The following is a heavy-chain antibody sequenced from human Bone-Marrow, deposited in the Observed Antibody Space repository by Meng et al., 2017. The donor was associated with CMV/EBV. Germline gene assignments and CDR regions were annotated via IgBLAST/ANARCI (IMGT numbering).Heavy chain of an antibody. CDR1: GFTFSSYA. CDR2: ISGSSGIT. V-gene: IGHV3-23*01. Sequence: GESLKISCAASGFTFSSYAVSWVRQAPGKGLEWVSTISGSSGITYYADSVKGRFTISRDNSKNTLYLQMDSLRAEDTAVYYCAKDNRPGGNYRDGMDVWGQGTTVTGSS. D-gene: IGHD1-26*01. CDR3: AKDNRPGGNYRDGMDV. J-gene: IGHJ6*01.